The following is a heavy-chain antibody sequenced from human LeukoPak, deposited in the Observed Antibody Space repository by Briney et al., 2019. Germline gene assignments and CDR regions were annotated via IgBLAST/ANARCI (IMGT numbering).Heavy chain of an antibody. CDR3: TSLKV. Sequence: GGSLRLSCAASGFTFSNAWMSWVRQAPGKGLEWVARIKSKTDGGTTDYAALVKGRFTISRDDSKNTLYLQMNSLKTEDTAVYYCTSLKVWGQGTLVTVSS. D-gene: IGHD3-16*02. CDR1: GFTFSNAW. V-gene: IGHV3-15*01. CDR2: IKSKTDGGTT. J-gene: IGHJ4*02.